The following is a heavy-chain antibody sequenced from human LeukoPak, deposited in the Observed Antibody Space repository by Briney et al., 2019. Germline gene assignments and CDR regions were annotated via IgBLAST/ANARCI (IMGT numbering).Heavy chain of an antibody. V-gene: IGHV1-8*01. D-gene: IGHD3-9*01. CDR2: MNPNSGNT. CDR1: GYTFTSYD. CDR3: ATGNYDILTGYWTPFDY. Sequence: ASVKVSCKASGYTFTSYDINWVRQATGQGLEWMGWMNPNSGNTGYAQKFQGRVTMTRNTSISTAYMELSSLRSEDTAVYYCATGNYDILTGYWTPFDYWGQGTLVTVSS. J-gene: IGHJ4*02.